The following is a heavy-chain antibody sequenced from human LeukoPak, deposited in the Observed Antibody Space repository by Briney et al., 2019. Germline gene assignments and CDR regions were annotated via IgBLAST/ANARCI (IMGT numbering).Heavy chain of an antibody. D-gene: IGHD2-21*01. CDR1: GYTFTGYY. V-gene: IGHV1-2*06. CDR3: ARDAYFSADY. CDR2: IDPNSGGT. J-gene: IGHJ4*02. Sequence: ASVKVSCKASGYTFTGYYIHWVRQAPGQGLEWMGRIDPNSGGTSYAQNFQGRVTMTRDTSISTAYMELTRLTSDDTAVYYCARDAYFSADYWGQGTLVTVSS.